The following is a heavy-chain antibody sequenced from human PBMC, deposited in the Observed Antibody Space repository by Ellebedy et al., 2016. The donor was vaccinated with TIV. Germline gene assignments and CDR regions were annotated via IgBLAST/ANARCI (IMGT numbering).Heavy chain of an antibody. CDR2: IYPDDSAT. CDR3: ARLITMVRGIIIKYFDY. CDR1: GYSFTKYW. J-gene: IGHJ4*02. Sequence: GESLKISCKGSGYSFTKYWIGWVRQMPGKGLESMGIIYPDDSATRYSPSFQGQVTISADKSVNTAYLQWNSLKASDTAVYYCARLITMVRGIIIKYFDYWGQGTLVTVSS. V-gene: IGHV5-51*01. D-gene: IGHD3-10*01.